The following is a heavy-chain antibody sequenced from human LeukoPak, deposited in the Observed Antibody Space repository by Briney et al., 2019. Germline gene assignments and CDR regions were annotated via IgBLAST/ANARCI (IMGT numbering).Heavy chain of an antibody. CDR2: IIPIFGTA. CDR1: GGTFSSYA. V-gene: IGHV1-69*06. CDR3: AREGMTTVTTGELLGI. D-gene: IGHD4-17*01. J-gene: IGHJ3*02. Sequence: SVKVSCKASGGTFSSYAISWVRQAPGQGLGWMGGIIPIFGTANYAQKFQGRVTITADKSTSTAYMELSSLRSEDTAVYYCAREGMTTVTTGELLGIWGQGTMVTVSS.